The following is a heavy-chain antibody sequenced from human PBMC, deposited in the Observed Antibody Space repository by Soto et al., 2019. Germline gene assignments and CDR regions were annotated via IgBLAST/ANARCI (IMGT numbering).Heavy chain of an antibody. CDR3: ARARVGYDILTGYLDY. V-gene: IGHV4-34*01. Sequence: QVQLQQWGAGLLKPSETLSLTCAVYGGSFSGYYWSWIRQPPGKGLEWIGEINHSGSTNYNPSLKSRVTISVDTSKNQFSLKLSSVTAADTAVYYCARARVGYDILTGYLDYWGQGTLVTVSS. CDR1: GGSFSGYY. CDR2: INHSGST. D-gene: IGHD3-9*01. J-gene: IGHJ4*02.